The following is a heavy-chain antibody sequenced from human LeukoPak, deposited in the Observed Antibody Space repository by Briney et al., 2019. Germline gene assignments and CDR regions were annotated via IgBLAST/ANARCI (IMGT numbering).Heavy chain of an antibody. D-gene: IGHD2-2*02. V-gene: IGHV3-7*01. CDR3: AKGCSSTSCYIGEFDY. J-gene: IGHJ4*02. CDR1: GFTFSSYW. CDR2: IKQDGSEK. Sequence: GGSLRLSCAASGFTFSSYWMSWVRQAPGKGLEWVANIKQDGSEKYYVDTVKGRFTISRDNAKNSLYLQMNSLRAEDTAVYYCAKGCSSTSCYIGEFDYWGQGTLVTVSS.